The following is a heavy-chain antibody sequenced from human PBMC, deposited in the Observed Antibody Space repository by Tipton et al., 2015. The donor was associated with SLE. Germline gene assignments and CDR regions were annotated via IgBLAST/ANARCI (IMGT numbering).Heavy chain of an antibody. CDR3: ARGGIAAAGWDP. CDR1: GGSISSHY. D-gene: IGHD6-13*01. Sequence: TLSLTCTVSGGSISSHYWSWIRQPPGKGLEWIGYIYYSGSTNYNPSLKSRVTISVDTSKNQFSLKLSSVTAADTAVYYCARGGIAAAGWDPWGQGTLVTVSS. V-gene: IGHV4-59*11. CDR2: IYYSGST. J-gene: IGHJ5*02.